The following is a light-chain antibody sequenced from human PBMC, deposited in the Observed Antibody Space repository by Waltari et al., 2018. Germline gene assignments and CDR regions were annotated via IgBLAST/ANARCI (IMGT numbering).Light chain of an antibody. CDR2: DAS. CDR3: QQYNSYSA. CDR1: QSISSW. V-gene: IGKV1-5*01. J-gene: IGKJ1*01. Sequence: DIQTTQSPSTLSASVGARVTITCRASQSISSWLAWYQQKPGKAPKLLIYDASSLESGVPSRFSGSGSGTEFTLTISSLQPDDFATYYCQQYNSYSAFGQGTKVEIK.